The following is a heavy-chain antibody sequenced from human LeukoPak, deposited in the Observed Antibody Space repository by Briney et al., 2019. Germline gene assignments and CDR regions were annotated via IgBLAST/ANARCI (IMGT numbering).Heavy chain of an antibody. Sequence: GGSLRLSCAASGFTLSSHWMTWVRQAPGKGLEWVANINQDASAKYYVASVRGRFTTSRDNAKNSIYLQMNSLRVDDTAVYYCARWNIRGTAHQLDYWGQGSLVTVSS. CDR3: ARWNIRGTAHQLDY. J-gene: IGHJ4*02. D-gene: IGHD1-7*01. V-gene: IGHV3-7*01. CDR2: INQDASAK. CDR1: GFTLSSHW.